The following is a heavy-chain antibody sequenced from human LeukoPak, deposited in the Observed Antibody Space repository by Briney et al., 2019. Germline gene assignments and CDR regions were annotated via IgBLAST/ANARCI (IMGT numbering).Heavy chain of an antibody. D-gene: IGHD4-23*01. Sequence: GGSLRLSCAASGFTFSSYSMNWVRQAPGKGLEWVSSISSSSSYMYYADSVKGRFTISRDNAKNSLYLQMNSLRADDTAVYYCARVTEIDTAVDYWGQGTLVTVSS. CDR2: ISSSSSYM. CDR1: GFTFSSYS. V-gene: IGHV3-21*01. J-gene: IGHJ4*02. CDR3: ARVTEIDTAVDY.